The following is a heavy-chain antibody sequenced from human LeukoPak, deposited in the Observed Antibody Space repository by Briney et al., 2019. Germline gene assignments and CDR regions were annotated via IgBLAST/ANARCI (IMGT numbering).Heavy chain of an antibody. Sequence: GGSLRLSCAASGFTFSSYAMSWVRQAPGKGLEWVSAISGSGGSTYYADSVKGRFTISRDNAKNSLYLQMNSLRAEDTAVYYCARDSCSGGSCYSVYYYGMDVWGKGTTVTVSS. D-gene: IGHD2-15*01. CDR2: ISGSGGST. CDR3: ARDSCSGGSCYSVYYYGMDV. CDR1: GFTFSSYA. J-gene: IGHJ6*04. V-gene: IGHV3-23*01.